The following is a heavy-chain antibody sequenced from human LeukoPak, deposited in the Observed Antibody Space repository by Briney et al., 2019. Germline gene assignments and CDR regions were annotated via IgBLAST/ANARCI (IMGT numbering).Heavy chain of an antibody. CDR3: ARVRNGDYFDY. CDR1: GFTVSSNY. J-gene: IGHJ4*02. CDR2: IYSGGST. D-gene: IGHD1-14*01. Sequence: PGGSLRLSCAASGFTVSSNYMSWVRQAPGKGLEWVSVIYSGGSTYYADSVKGRFTISRDNSKNTLYLQMNSLRAEDTAVYYCARVRNGDYFDYWGQGTLVTVS. V-gene: IGHV3-66*01.